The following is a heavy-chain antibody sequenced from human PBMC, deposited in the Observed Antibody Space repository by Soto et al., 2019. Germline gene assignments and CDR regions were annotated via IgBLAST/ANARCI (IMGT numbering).Heavy chain of an antibody. Sequence: ASVKVSCKASGFTFTSSAVQWVRQARGQRLEWIGWIVVGSGNTSYAQKFQERVTITRDMSTSTAYMELSSLRSEDTAVYYCAAVYYDSSGYFGFDYWGQGTLVTVSS. D-gene: IGHD3-22*01. CDR3: AAVYYDSSGYFGFDY. V-gene: IGHV1-58*01. CDR2: IVVGSGNT. J-gene: IGHJ4*02. CDR1: GFTFTSSA.